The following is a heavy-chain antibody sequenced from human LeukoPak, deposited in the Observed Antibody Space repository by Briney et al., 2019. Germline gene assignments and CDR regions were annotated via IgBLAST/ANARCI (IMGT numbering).Heavy chain of an antibody. Sequence: SETLSLTCAVYGGSFSGYYWSWIRQPPGKGLEWIGEINHSGSTNYNPSLKSRVTISVDTSKNQFSLKLSSVTAADTAVYYCARAGTVAGTRDWGQGTLVTVSS. V-gene: IGHV4-34*01. J-gene: IGHJ4*02. CDR1: GGSFSGYY. CDR2: INHSGST. D-gene: IGHD6-19*01. CDR3: ARAGTVAGTRD.